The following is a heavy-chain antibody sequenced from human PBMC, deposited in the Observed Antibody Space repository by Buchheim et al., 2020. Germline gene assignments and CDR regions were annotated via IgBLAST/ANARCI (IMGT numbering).Heavy chain of an antibody. Sequence: QVQLVESGGGVVQPGRSLRLSCAASGFTFSSYGMHWVRQAPGKGLEWVAVISYDGSNKYYADSVKGRFTISSDNSKNTLYLQMNSLRAEDTAVYYCAKDLDYVLDYWGQGTL. V-gene: IGHV3-30*18. D-gene: IGHD3-10*02. CDR2: ISYDGSNK. CDR1: GFTFSSYG. CDR3: AKDLDYVLDY. J-gene: IGHJ4*02.